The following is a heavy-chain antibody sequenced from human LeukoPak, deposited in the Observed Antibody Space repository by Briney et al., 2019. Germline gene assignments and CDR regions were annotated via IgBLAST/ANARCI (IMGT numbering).Heavy chain of an antibody. V-gene: IGHV3-23*01. CDR1: GFTFSSDS. Sequence: PGGSLRLSCAASGFTFSSDSMSWVRQAPGKGLEWVSSISATGGSTYYADSVKGRFTISRDNSKNTLYLQMNSLRAEDTAVYYCAKGFIGYCSGGRCSTFDYWGQGTLVTVSS. J-gene: IGHJ4*02. CDR3: AKGFIGYCSGGRCSTFDY. D-gene: IGHD2-15*01. CDR2: ISATGGST.